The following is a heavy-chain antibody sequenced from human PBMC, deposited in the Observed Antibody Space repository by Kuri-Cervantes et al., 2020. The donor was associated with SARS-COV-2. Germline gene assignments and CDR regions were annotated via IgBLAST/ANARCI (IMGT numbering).Heavy chain of an antibody. CDR2: FDPEDGET. D-gene: IGHD2-2*02. Sequence: ASVKVSCKVSGYTLTELSIHWVRQAPGKGLEWMGGFDPEDGETIYAQKFQGRVTMTEDTSTDTAYMELRSLRSDDTAVYYCARDDGDIVVVPAAIPADYWGQGTLVTVSS. CDR1: GYTLTELS. J-gene: IGHJ4*02. CDR3: ARDDGDIVVVPAAIPADY. V-gene: IGHV1-24*01.